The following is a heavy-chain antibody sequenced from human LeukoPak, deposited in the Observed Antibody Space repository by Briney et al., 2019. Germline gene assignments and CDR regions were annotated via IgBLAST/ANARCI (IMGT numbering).Heavy chain of an antibody. J-gene: IGHJ4*02. V-gene: IGHV3-21*01. CDR3: ARAIFSRGWYLVDY. CDR2: ISTRIDYM. D-gene: IGHD6-19*01. Sequence: GGSLRLSCAASGFPFSSYSMNWVRRAPGRGLERVSSISTRIDYMYYADSVKGRFTISRDNAKNSLYLQMNSLRAEDTAVYYCARAIFSRGWYLVDYWGQGTLVTVSS. CDR1: GFPFSSYS.